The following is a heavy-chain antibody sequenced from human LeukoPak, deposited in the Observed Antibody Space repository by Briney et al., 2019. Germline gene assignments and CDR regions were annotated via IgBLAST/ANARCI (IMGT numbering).Heavy chain of an antibody. J-gene: IGHJ4*02. CDR1: GFPFSSYA. V-gene: IGHV3-30-3*01. Sequence: GSLRLSCAASGFPFSSYAMHWVRQAPGKGLEWVAVISYDGNNKYYADSVKGRFTISRDNSKNTLYLQMNSLRAEDTAVYYCARGPDMTTVTIAARGFDYWGQGTLVTVSS. D-gene: IGHD4-4*01. CDR3: ARGPDMTTVTIAARGFDY. CDR2: ISYDGNNK.